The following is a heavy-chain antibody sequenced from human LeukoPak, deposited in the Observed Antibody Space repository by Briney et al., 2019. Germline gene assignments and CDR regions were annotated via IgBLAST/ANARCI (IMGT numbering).Heavy chain of an antibody. D-gene: IGHD3-22*01. J-gene: IGHJ4*02. CDR3: AREPYDSSGYSEFDY. V-gene: IGHV1-18*01. CDR1: GYTFTSYG. CDR2: ISAYNGNT. Sequence: ASVKVSCKASGYTFTSYGISWVRQAPGQGLEWMGWISAYNGNTNYAQKLQGRVTMTTDTSTSTAYMELRSLRSDDTAVYYCAREPYDSSGYSEFDYWGQGTLVTVSS.